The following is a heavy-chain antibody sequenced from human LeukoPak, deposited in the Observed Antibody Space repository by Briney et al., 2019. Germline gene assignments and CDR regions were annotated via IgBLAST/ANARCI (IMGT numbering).Heavy chain of an antibody. D-gene: IGHD4/OR15-4a*01. CDR2: IYYSGST. Sequence: SETLSLTCTVSGGYISSYYWSWIRQPPGKGLEWIGYIYYSGSTNYNPSLKSRVTISVDTSKNQFSLKLSSVTAADTAVYYCARRDRYGDYFDYWGQGTLVTVPS. V-gene: IGHV4-59*08. CDR1: GGYISSYY. J-gene: IGHJ4*02. CDR3: ARRDRYGDYFDY.